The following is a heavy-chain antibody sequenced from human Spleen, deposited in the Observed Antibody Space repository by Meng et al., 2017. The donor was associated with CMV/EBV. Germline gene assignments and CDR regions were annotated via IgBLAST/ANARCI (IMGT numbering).Heavy chain of an antibody. CDR2: ISSTSSTI. CDR1: GFPFSSHS. CDR3: ARDFGGY. D-gene: IGHD3-3*01. Sequence: GESLKISCGVSGFPFSSHSMNWVRQAPGKGLEWIAYISSTSSTIYYADSVKGRFTISRDNAKNTLYLQMNSLRAEDTAVYYCARDFGGYWGQGTLVTVSS. J-gene: IGHJ4*02. V-gene: IGHV3-48*04.